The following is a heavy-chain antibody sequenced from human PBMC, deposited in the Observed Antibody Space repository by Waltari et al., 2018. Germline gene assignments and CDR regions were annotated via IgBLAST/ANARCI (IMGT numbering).Heavy chain of an antibody. CDR2: IYPGDSDA. Sequence: EVQLVQSAAALKKPGESLRISCKGFGYDFAGYCIVWVRQRPGKGLEWMGTIYPGDSDARYNPSFQGHVTFSADVSTRTAYLQWNSLTASDTAMYYCARRIITVAGVSLNWVDAWGQGTLVTVSS. CDR1: GYDFAGYC. J-gene: IGHJ5*02. CDR3: ARRIITVAGVSLNWVDA. V-gene: IGHV5-51*01. D-gene: IGHD6-19*01.